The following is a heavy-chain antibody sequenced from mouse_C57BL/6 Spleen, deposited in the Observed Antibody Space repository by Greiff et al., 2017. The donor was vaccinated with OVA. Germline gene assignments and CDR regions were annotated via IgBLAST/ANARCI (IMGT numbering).Heavy chain of an antibody. Sequence: VKLMESGPELVKPGASVKLSCKASGYTFTSYDINWVKQRPGQGLEWIGWIYPRDGSTKYNEKFKGKATLTVDTSSSTAYMELHSLTSEDSAVYFCARGGNWDGFAYWGQGTLVTVSA. CDR3: ARGGNWDGFAY. J-gene: IGHJ3*01. D-gene: IGHD4-1*01. CDR1: GYTFTSYD. V-gene: IGHV1-85*01. CDR2: IYPRDGST.